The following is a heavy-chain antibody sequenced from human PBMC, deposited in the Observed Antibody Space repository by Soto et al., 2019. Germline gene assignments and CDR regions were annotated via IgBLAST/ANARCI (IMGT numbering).Heavy chain of an antibody. J-gene: IGHJ6*01. Sequence: PSGSLWNSCSVSVACPRGNYWCWLLHAQGKGLEWIGYAYYSGTTVYNPSLKSRVTISVDTSKNQFSLKLSSVTAADTAVYYWAPGDDTICFCATATYGIYV. CDR1: VACPRGNY. CDR3: APGDDTICFCATATYGIYV. D-gene: IGHD2-15*01. V-gene: IGHV4-59*13. CDR2: AYYSGTT.